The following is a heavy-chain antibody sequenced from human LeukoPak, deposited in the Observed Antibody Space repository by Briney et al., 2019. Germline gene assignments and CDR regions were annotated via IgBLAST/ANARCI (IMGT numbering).Heavy chain of an antibody. V-gene: IGHV1-18*01. CDR3: ARDPPLIAAAGKYYMDV. CDR2: ISAYNGNT. D-gene: IGHD6-13*01. J-gene: IGHJ6*03. Sequence: ASVKVSCKASGYTFTSYGISWVRQAPGQGLEWMRWISAYNGNTNYAQKLQGRVTMTTDTSTSTAYMELRSLRSDDTAVYYCARDPPLIAAAGKYYMDVWGKGTTVTVSS. CDR1: GYTFTSYG.